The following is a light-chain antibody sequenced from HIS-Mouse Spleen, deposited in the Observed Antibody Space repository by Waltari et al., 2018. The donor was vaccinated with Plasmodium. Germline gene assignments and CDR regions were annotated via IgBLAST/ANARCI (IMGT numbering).Light chain of an antibody. J-gene: IGLJ3*02. Sequence: SYELTQPPSVSVSPGQTARITCSGDALPNTYTYSYQQNSGQAHVLVIYEDSKRPSGIPERFTGSSSGTMATLTISGAQVEDEADYYCYSTDSSGNHRVFGGGTKLTVL. CDR1: ALPNTY. V-gene: IGLV3-10*01. CDR3: YSTDSSGNHRV. CDR2: EDS.